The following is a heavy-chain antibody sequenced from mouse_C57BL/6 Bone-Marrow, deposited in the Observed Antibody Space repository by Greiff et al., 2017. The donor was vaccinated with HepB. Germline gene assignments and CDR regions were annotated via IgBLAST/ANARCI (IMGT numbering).Heavy chain of an antibody. V-gene: IGHV1-82*01. CDR2: IYPGDGDT. D-gene: IGHD1-1*01. Sequence: VKVVESGPELVKPGASVKISCKASGYAFSSSWMNWVKQRPGKGLEWIGRIYPGDGDTNYNGKFKGKATLTADKSSSTAYMQLSSLTSEDSAVYFCARWRGSSYVWYFDVWGTGTTVTVSS. CDR1: GYAFSSSW. CDR3: ARWRGSSYVWYFDV. J-gene: IGHJ1*03.